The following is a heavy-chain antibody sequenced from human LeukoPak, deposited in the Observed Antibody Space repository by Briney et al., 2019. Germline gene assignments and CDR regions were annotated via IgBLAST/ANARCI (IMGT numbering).Heavy chain of an antibody. CDR3: ARFLAGPVLPIENNWFDP. D-gene: IGHD2/OR15-2a*01. J-gene: IGHJ5*02. V-gene: IGHV1-18*01. Sequence: ASVKVSCKASGYTFTTYGISWVRQAPGQGLEWMGWISAHNGKKNYAQKIQGRVTMTTDTSTSTAYMELRSLRSDDTAVYYCARFLAGPVLPIENNWFDPWGQGTLVTVSS. CDR1: GYTFTTYG. CDR2: ISAHNGKK.